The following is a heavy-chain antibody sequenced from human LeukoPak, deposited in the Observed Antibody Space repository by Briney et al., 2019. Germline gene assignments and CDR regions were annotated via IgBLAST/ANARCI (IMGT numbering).Heavy chain of an antibody. V-gene: IGHV3-30-3*01. CDR1: GFTFSIYT. CDR2: ISKDGSDK. J-gene: IGHJ4*02. D-gene: IGHD1-7*01. Sequence: GGSLRLSCAASGFTFSIYTMNWVRQAPGKGLEWVAVISKDGSDKYYPGSVRGRFTISRDNSKNTIYLQMDSLRAEDTAIYYCARDYWWNYDYWGQGTLVTVSS. CDR3: ARDYWWNYDY.